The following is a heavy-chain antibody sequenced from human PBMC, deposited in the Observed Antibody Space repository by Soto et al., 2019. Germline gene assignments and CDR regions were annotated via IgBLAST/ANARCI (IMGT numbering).Heavy chain of an antibody. D-gene: IGHD3-10*01. CDR2: IKQDGSEK. V-gene: IGHV3-7*05. Sequence: EVQLVESGGGLVQPGGSLRLSCAASGFTFSSYWMSWVRKAPGKGLEWVANIKQDGSEKYYVDSVKGRFTISRDNAKNSLYLQMNSLRAEDTAVYYCARDGSQRITMVRGVMCDYWGQGTLVTVSS. J-gene: IGHJ4*02. CDR1: GFTFSSYW. CDR3: ARDGSQRITMVRGVMCDY.